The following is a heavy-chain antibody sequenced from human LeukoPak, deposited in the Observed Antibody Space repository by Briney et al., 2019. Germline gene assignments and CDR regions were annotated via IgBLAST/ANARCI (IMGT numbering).Heavy chain of an antibody. CDR1: GFTFSSYG. CDR3: ARAGTISTPYMDV. D-gene: IGHD1-7*01. V-gene: IGHV3-33*01. Sequence: PGGSLRLSCAASGFTFSSYGMHWVRRAPGKGLEWVAVIWYDGSNKYYADSEKGRFTISRDNSKNTLYLQMNSLRAEDTAVYYCARAGTISTPYMDVWGKGTTVTVSS. CDR2: IWYDGSNK. J-gene: IGHJ6*03.